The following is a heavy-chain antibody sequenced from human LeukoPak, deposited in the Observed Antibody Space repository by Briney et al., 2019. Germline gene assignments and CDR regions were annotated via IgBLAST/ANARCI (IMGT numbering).Heavy chain of an antibody. Sequence: GASVKVSFKASGYTFTSYYMHWVRQAPGQGLEWMGWINPNNGGTMYTQKSQGRVTLTRDTSISTAYIELSRLRSDDTAIYYCARGYCGGGSCYYFDYWGQGTLVTVSS. CDR3: ARGYCGGGSCYYFDY. V-gene: IGHV1-2*02. CDR2: INPNNGGT. CDR1: GYTFTSYY. D-gene: IGHD2-15*01. J-gene: IGHJ4*02.